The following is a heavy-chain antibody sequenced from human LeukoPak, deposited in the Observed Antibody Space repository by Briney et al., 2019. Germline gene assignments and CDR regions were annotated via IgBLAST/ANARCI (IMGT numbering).Heavy chain of an antibody. J-gene: IGHJ3*02. D-gene: IGHD2-21*02. Sequence: SETLSLTCAVSGGSTSSGGYSWSWIRQPPGKGLEWIGYIYHSGSTYYNPSLKSRVTISVDRSKNQFSLKLSSVTAADTAVYYCARTCGGDCYFQDAFDIWGQGTMVTVSS. CDR2: IYHSGST. V-gene: IGHV4-30-2*01. CDR3: ARTCGGDCYFQDAFDI. CDR1: GGSTSSGGYS.